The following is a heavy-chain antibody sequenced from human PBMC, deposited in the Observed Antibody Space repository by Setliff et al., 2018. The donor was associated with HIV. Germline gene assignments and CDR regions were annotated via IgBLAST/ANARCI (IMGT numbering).Heavy chain of an antibody. D-gene: IGHD2-21*01. CDR3: ARLGEGEYFHH. Sequence: ASVKVSCKASGYIFTSNTIHWVRQAPGQRLQWMGCISGSGNTKFSQEFQGRVTITRDTSATTVYMEMRSLRSADMAVYYCARLGEGEYFHHWGQGTLVTVSS. CDR2: ISGSGNT. J-gene: IGHJ1*01. CDR1: GYIFTSNT. V-gene: IGHV1-3*03.